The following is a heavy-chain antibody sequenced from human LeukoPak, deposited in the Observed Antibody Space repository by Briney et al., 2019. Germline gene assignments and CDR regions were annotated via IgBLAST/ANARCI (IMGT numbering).Heavy chain of an antibody. CDR3: ARGALRLGSTTYFDY. V-gene: IGHV3-30*03. CDR1: GFAFSNNA. D-gene: IGHD2/OR15-2a*01. Sequence: GGSLRLSCAASGFAFSNNAMHWVRQAPGKGLEWVAVISYDGSVKNYGESVKGRFTISRDNSKNTLYLQMNSLRADDTAVYYCARGALRLGSTTYFDYWGQGTLVTVSS. CDR2: ISYDGSVK. J-gene: IGHJ4*02.